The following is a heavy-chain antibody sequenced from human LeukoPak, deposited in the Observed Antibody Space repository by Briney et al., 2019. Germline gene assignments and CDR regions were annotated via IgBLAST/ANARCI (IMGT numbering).Heavy chain of an antibody. CDR2: IYHSGST. J-gene: IGHJ4*02. CDR3: ARNDSSGYFDY. V-gene: IGHV4-38-2*02. Sequence: PSETLSLTCTVSGGSISTYYWGWIRQPPGKGLEWIGGIYHSGSTSYNPSLKSRVTISVDTSKNQFSLKLNSVTAADTAVYYCARNDSSGYFDYWGQGTLVTVSS. D-gene: IGHD3-22*01. CDR1: GGSISTYY.